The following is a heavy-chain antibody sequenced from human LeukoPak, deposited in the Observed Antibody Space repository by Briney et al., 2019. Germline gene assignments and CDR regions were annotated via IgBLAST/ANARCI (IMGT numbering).Heavy chain of an antibody. Sequence: SETLSLTCTVSGVSISSYYWSWIRQPPGKGLEWIGNIYYSGSTNYNPSLMSRVTISVDTSKNQFSLRLNSVTAADTAAYYCARPCSSGWRGAFDIWGQGTMVTVSS. CDR3: ARPCSSGWRGAFDI. CDR1: GVSISSYY. D-gene: IGHD6-25*01. CDR2: IYYSGST. J-gene: IGHJ3*02. V-gene: IGHV4-59*01.